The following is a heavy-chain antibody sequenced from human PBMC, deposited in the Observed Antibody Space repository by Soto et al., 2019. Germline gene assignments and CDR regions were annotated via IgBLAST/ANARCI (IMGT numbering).Heavy chain of an antibody. CDR3: ARERGSRFLESVYYYYYGMDV. D-gene: IGHD3-3*01. CDR1: GGTFSSYA. Sequence: SVKVSCKASGGTFSSYAISWVRQAPGQVLEWMGGIIPIFVTANYAQTFQGRVTISADKSTSTAYMELSSLRSEDTAVYYCARERGSRFLESVYYYYYGMDVWGQGTTVTVSS. V-gene: IGHV1-69*06. CDR2: IIPIFVTA. J-gene: IGHJ6*02.